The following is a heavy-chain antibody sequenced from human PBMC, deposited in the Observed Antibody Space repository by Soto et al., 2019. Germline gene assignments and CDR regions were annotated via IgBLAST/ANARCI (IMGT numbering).Heavy chain of an antibody. D-gene: IGHD4-17*01. CDR1: GFTFSRYS. V-gene: IGHV3-48*01. Sequence: GESLKISCAASGFTFSRYSMNWVRQAPGKGLEWLSYISSSTDTTYYAASVKGRFTISRDNAENSLFLQMSSLRAEDTAVYYCARDTYGDYVVDFWRQGTLVTVS. J-gene: IGHJ4*02. CDR3: ARDTYGDYVVDF. CDR2: ISSSTDTT.